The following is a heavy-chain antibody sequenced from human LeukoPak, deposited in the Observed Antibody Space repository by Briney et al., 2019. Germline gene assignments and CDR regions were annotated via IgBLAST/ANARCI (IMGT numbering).Heavy chain of an antibody. CDR1: GGSFSGYY. Sequence: PSETLSLTCAVYGGSFSGYYWSWIRQPPGKGLVWIGEINHSGSTNYNPSLKSRVTISVDTSKNQFSLKLSSVTAADTAVYYCARDPPLYGDYAAIDCWGQGTLVTVSS. V-gene: IGHV4-34*01. D-gene: IGHD4-17*01. CDR2: INHSGST. J-gene: IGHJ4*02. CDR3: ARDPPLYGDYAAIDC.